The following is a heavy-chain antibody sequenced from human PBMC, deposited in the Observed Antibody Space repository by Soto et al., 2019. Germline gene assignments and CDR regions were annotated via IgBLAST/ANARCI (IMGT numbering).Heavy chain of an antibody. D-gene: IGHD3-16*01. CDR3: IRNLGS. V-gene: IGHV4-4*02. J-gene: IGHJ5*02. Sequence: HVQLQESGPGLVEPLGTLSLSCSVSSGSITINTWWHWVRQPPGKGLEWIGEISHGGITNYNPYLKSRVSISVDKSKNQFSLRLTSVTAADTAIYYCIRNLGSWGQGTLVSVSS. CDR1: SGSITINTW. CDR2: ISHGGIT.